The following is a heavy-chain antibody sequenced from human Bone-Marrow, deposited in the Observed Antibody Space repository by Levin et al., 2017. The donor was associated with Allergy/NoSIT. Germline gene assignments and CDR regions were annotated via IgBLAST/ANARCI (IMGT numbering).Heavy chain of an antibody. V-gene: IGHV3-23*01. D-gene: IGHD1-14*01. CDR2: ISGNGGST. CDR3: AKDRTGGAYYFDY. Sequence: SCAASGFTFSSYAMSWVRQAPGKGLEWVSAISGNGGSTYYADSVKGRFTISRDNSKNTLYLQMNSLRAEDTAVYYCAKDRTGGAYYFDYWGQGTLVTVSS. CDR1: GFTFSSYA. J-gene: IGHJ4*02.